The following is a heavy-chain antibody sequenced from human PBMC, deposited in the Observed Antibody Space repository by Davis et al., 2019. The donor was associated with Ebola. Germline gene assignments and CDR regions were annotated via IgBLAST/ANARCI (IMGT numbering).Heavy chain of an antibody. CDR2: INPSGGST. J-gene: IGHJ6*02. Sequence: ASVKVSCKASGYTFTSYYMHWVRQAPGQGLEWMGIINPSGGSTSYAQKFQGRVTMTRDTSTSTVYMELSSLRSEDTAVYYCARGGTIFGVVYLYYYYGMDVWGQGTTVTVSS. V-gene: IGHV1-46*01. CDR1: GYTFTSYY. D-gene: IGHD3-3*01. CDR3: ARGGTIFGVVYLYYYYGMDV.